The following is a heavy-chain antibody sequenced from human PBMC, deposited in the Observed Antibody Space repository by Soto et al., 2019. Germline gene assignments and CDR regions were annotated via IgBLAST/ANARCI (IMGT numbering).Heavy chain of an antibody. D-gene: IGHD6-13*01. V-gene: IGHV5-51*01. CDR1: GYSFTSYW. J-gene: IGHJ6*02. Sequence: GESLKISCKGSGYSFTSYWIGWVRQMPGKGLEWMGIIYPGDSDTRYSPSFQGQVTISADKSISTAYLQWSSLRASDTAMYYCARTSAAGKYYYGMDVWGQGTKVTVSS. CDR3: ARTSAAGKYYYGMDV. CDR2: IYPGDSDT.